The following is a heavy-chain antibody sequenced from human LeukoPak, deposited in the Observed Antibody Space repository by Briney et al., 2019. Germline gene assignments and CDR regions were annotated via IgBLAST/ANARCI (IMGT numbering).Heavy chain of an antibody. CDR2: INPNSGGT. CDR1: GYTFTGYY. V-gene: IGHV1-2*02. CDR3: AHQIAVAGALNQYYFDY. D-gene: IGHD6-19*01. Sequence: ASVTVSCKASGYTFTGYYMHWVRQAPGQGLEWMGWINPNSGGTNYAQKFQGRVTMTRDTSISTAYMELSRLRSDDTAVYYCAHQIAVAGALNQYYFDYWGQGTLVTVSS. J-gene: IGHJ4*02.